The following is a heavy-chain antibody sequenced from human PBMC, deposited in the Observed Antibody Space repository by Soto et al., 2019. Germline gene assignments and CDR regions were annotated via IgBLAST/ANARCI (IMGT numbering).Heavy chain of an antibody. CDR3: ATITRAYYMDV. CDR2: IYYSGSS. CDR1: GGSISSSSYY. J-gene: IGHJ6*03. D-gene: IGHD3-10*01. Sequence: ETLSLTCSVSGGSISSSSYYWGWIRQPPGKGLEWIGSIYYSGSSYYNPSLKGRVTLPVDTSENKFSLRLSSVTAADTAVYYCATITRAYYMDVWGKGTTVTVSS. V-gene: IGHV4-39*01.